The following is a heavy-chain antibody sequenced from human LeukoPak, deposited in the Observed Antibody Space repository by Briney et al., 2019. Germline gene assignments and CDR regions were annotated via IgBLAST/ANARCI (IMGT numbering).Heavy chain of an antibody. CDR3: AKVNVVVPAAPMDV. CDR2: IYSGGDT. J-gene: IGHJ6*02. CDR1: GFTVGSNY. Sequence: GGSLRLSCAASGFTVGSNYMGWVRQAPGKGLEWVSVIYSGGDTYYADSVKGRFTISRDNSKNTLYLQMNSLRAEDTAVYYCAKVNVVVPAAPMDVWGQGTTVTVSS. V-gene: IGHV3-66*01. D-gene: IGHD2-2*01.